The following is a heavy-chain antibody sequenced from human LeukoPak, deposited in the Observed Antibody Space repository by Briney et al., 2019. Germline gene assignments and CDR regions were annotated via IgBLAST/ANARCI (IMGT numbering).Heavy chain of an antibody. Sequence: GGSLRLSCAASGFTFSSYAMSWVRQAPGKGLEWVSGISGSGGDTYFADSVKGRFTISRDNSKNTVFLQMDSLRAEDTAVYYCAKTTAGYSSGRYPGWPVDYWGQGTLVTVSS. J-gene: IGHJ4*02. V-gene: IGHV3-23*01. CDR2: ISGSGGDT. CDR3: AKTTAGYSSGRYPGWPVDY. CDR1: GFTFSSYA. D-gene: IGHD6-19*01.